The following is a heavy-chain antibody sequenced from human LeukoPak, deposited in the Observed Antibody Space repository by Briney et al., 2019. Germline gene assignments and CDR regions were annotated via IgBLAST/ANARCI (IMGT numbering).Heavy chain of an antibody. CDR1: GFTFSGDY. D-gene: IGHD3-10*02. J-gene: IGHJ6*04. Sequence: GGSLRLSCAASGFTFSGDYMSWVRQAPGKGLEYVSAISSNGGSTYYANSVKGRFTISRDNAKNSLYLQMNSLRAEDTAVYYCAELGITMIGGVWGKGTTVTISS. CDR2: ISSNGGST. CDR3: AELGITMIGGV. V-gene: IGHV3-64*01.